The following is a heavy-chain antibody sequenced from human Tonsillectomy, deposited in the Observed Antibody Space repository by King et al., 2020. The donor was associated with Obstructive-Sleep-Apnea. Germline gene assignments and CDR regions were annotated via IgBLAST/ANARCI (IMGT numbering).Heavy chain of an antibody. CDR3: AREIGVRSHLEY. CDR2: IKQDGREK. J-gene: IGHJ4*02. CDR1: GFTFSSYW. D-gene: IGHD3-10*01. V-gene: IGHV3-7*03. Sequence: VQLVQSGGGLVQPGGSLRLSCAASGFTFSSYWMTWVRQAPGKGLAGVAYIKQDGREKYYVDSLKGRFTISRDNAKNSLYLQLNSLRAEDTAVYYCAREIGVRSHLEYWGQGTLVTVSS.